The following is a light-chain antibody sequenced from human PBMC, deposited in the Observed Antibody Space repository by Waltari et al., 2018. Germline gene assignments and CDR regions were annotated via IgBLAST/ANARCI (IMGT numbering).Light chain of an antibody. CDR1: QSVSTA. V-gene: IGKV3-20*01. CDR2: GAS. J-gene: IGKJ1*01. Sequence: EIVLTQSPGSLSSSPGERVTLSCRASQSVSTALALYQQKPGQAPRLLIFGASNRATGITDRFSGSGSETDFSLTISRLEPEDFAVYYCQHYVRLPATFGRGTKVEIK. CDR3: QHYVRLPAT.